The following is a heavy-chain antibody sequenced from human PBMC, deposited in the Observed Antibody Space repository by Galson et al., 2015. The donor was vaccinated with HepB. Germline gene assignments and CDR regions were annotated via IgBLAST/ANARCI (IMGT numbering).Heavy chain of an antibody. CDR3: ATAPHWGQLVTRFDV. CDR2: ISSSNSYT. CDR1: GFTFSDYY. J-gene: IGHJ4*02. D-gene: IGHD6-13*01. V-gene: IGHV3-11*05. Sequence: SLRLSCAASGFTFSDYYMSWIRQAPGKGLEWVSYISSSNSYTKYVDSVRGRFTISRDNANNSLFLQMNSLKVEDTAVYYCATAPHWGQLVTRFDVWGQGALVTVSS.